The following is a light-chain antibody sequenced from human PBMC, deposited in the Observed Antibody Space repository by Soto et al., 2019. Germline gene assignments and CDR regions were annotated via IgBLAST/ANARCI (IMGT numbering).Light chain of an antibody. Sequence: QSVLTQPPSASGTPGQRVNISCSGSSSNIGSNYVYWYRQFPGTAPKLLIQRNNQRPSGVPARFSGSKSGTSASLAISGLQAEDEADYYCQSFDKYLSAVVFGGGTQLTVL. CDR2: RNN. CDR1: SSNIGSNY. J-gene: IGLJ7*01. CDR3: QSFDKYLSAVV. V-gene: IGLV1-47*01.